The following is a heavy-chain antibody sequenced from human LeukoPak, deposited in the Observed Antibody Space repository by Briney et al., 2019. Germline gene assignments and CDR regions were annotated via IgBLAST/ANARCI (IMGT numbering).Heavy chain of an antibody. J-gene: IGHJ4*02. CDR3: ATDRFFHTDSSGYYFDY. V-gene: IGHV3-23*01. Sequence: GGSLRLSCAASRFTLCSYAMSCVRQAPGKGLEWVSAISGSGGSTYYADSVKGRFTISRDNSKNTLYLQMNSLRAEDTAVYYCATDRFFHTDSSGYYFDYWGQGTLVTVSS. CDR1: RFTLCSYA. CDR2: ISGSGGST. D-gene: IGHD3-22*01.